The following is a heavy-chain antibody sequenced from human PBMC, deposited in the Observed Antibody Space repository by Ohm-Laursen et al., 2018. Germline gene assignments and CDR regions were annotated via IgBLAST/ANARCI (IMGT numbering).Heavy chain of an antibody. CDR3: ARVGSSVAGRLDY. Sequence: GSLRLSCAASGFTSSNYWMSWVRQAPGKGLEWVAIIKQDGSEKFYVDSVKGRFTISRDNAKNSLYLQMNSLRAEDTAVYYCARVGSSVAGRLDYWGQGTLITVSS. V-gene: IGHV3-7*01. CDR1: GFTSSNYW. CDR2: IKQDGSEK. D-gene: IGHD6-6*01. J-gene: IGHJ4*02.